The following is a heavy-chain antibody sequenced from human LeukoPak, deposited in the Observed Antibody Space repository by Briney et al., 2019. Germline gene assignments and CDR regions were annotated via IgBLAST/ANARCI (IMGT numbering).Heavy chain of an antibody. CDR1: GFTFSISW. CDR3: ARAQYVDISGFYPGY. CDR2: IRKDGSVT. D-gene: IGHD3-22*01. V-gene: IGHV3-7*01. Sequence: PGGSLRLSCAASGFTFSISWMTWVRQAPGKGLEWVANIRKDGSVTNYLDSVKGRFTVFRDNAKNSLFLQMNSLRVEDSAVYYCARAQYVDISGFYPGYWGQGTLVTVSS. J-gene: IGHJ4*02.